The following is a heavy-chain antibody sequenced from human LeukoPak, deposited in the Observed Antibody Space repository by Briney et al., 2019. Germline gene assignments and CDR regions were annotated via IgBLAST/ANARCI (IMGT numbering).Heavy chain of an antibody. CDR1: GFTFSNYA. CDR2: ISYAGSNK. V-gene: IGHV3-30-3*01. CDR3: ARDYKGGDRGVIIMYYFDY. D-gene: IGHD3-10*01. Sequence: PGRSLRLSCAASGFTFSNYAMHWVRQAPGKGLEWVAVISYAGSNKYYADSVRGRFTISRDNSKNTLYLQMNSLRAEDTAVYYCARDYKGGDRGVIIMYYFDYWGQGTLVTVSS. J-gene: IGHJ4*02.